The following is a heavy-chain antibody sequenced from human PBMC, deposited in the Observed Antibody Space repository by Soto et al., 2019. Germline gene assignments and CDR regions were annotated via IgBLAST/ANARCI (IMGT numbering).Heavy chain of an antibody. J-gene: IGHJ5*02. CDR3: ARGVVVVVGATPNNWFDP. V-gene: IGHV4-30-4*01. Sequence: PSETLSLTCTVSGGSISSGDYYWSWIRQPPGKGLEWIGYIYYSGSTYYNPSLKSRVTISVDTSKNQFSLKLSSVTAADTAVYYCARGVVVVVGATPNNWFDPWGQGTLVTVSS. D-gene: IGHD2-15*01. CDR2: IYYSGST. CDR1: GGSISSGDYY.